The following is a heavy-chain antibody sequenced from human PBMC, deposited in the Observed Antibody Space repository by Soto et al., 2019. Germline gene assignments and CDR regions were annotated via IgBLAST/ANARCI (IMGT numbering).Heavy chain of an antibody. CDR1: GDTFSFYT. J-gene: IGHJ4*02. V-gene: IGHV1-69*02. CDR2: VNPIVSMS. Sequence: SVTVSCTASGDTFSFYTINWVRQAPGLGLEWMGRVNPIVSMSNYAQKFQGRVTITRDTSASTAYMELSSLRSEDTAVYYCAINLMDYDILTGYYMEYYFDYWGQGTLVTVSS. CDR3: AINLMDYDILTGYYMEYYFDY. D-gene: IGHD3-9*01.